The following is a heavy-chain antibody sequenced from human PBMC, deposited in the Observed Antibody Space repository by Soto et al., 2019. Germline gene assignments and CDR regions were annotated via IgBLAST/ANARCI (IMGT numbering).Heavy chain of an antibody. CDR1: GYSFTNYW. CDR2: IYPGDSDI. D-gene: IGHD1-1*01. V-gene: IGHV5-51*01. Sequence: GESLKISCRGSGYSFTNYWIGWVRQMPGKGLEWMGMIYPGDSDIRYSPSFQGQVTVSADKSINTAYLQWSSLKASDTAMYYCARSGRNYNYGMDVWGQGTTVTVSS. CDR3: ARSGRNYNYGMDV. J-gene: IGHJ6*02.